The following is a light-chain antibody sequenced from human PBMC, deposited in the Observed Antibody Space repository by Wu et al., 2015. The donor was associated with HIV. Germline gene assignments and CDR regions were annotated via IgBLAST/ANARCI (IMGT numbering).Light chain of an antibody. CDR2: GAS. V-gene: IGKV3-15*01. CDR1: QSISNN. J-gene: IGKJ2*01. Sequence: IVMTQSPATLSVSPGERATLSCRATQSISNNLAWYQQKPGQAPRLLIYGASTRATGIPARFGGSGSGTQFTLTISSMQSEDSAVYYCRHYNNWPPRYTFGQGTKLEIK. CDR3: RHYNNWPPRYT.